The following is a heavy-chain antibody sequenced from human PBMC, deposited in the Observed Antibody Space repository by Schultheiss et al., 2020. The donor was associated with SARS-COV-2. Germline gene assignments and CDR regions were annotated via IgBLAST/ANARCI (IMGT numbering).Heavy chain of an antibody. CDR3: ARALDFYDSSGYYFDY. CDR2: IYYSGST. CDR1: GGSISSYY. D-gene: IGHD3-22*01. Sequence: SQTLSLTCTVSGGSISSYYWSWIRQPPGKGLEWIGYIYYSGSTKYNASLRSRVTISVDTSKNQFSLKLSSVTAADTAVYYCARALDFYDSSGYYFDYWGQGTLVTVSS. J-gene: IGHJ4*02. V-gene: IGHV4-59*01.